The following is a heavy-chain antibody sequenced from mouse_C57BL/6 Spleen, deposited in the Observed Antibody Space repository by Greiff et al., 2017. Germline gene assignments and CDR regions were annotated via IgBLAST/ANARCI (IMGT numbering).Heavy chain of an antibody. V-gene: IGHV1-64*01. CDR1: GYNFTSYW. D-gene: IGHD2-4*01. J-gene: IGHJ2*01. CDR2: IHPKSGST. Sequence: VQLQQSGAELVKPGASVKLSCTASGYNFTSYWMHWVKQRPGQGLEWIGMIHPKSGSTNYNEKFKSKARLTVDKSSSTAYMQLSSLTSEDSAVYYCARYYDYFDHWGQGTTLTVSS. CDR3: ARYYDYFDH.